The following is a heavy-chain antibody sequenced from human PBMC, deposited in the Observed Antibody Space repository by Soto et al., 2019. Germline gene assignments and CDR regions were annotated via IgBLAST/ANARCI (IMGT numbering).Heavy chain of an antibody. CDR1: GDSVYSNSAT. Sequence: SQTLSLTCAISGDSVYSNSATWDWIRQSPARGLEWLGRTYYASKWCDDYAVSVKSRITITPVTSKNQFSLELSSFTPEDTAVYCCAKLTGSGGKWGQGTLVTVSS. V-gene: IGHV6-1*01. CDR2: TYYASKWCD. D-gene: IGHD3-9*01. CDR3: AKLTGSGGK. J-gene: IGHJ4*02.